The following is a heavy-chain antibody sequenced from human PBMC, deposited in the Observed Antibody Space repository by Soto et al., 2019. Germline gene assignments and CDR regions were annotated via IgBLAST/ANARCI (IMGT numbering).Heavy chain of an antibody. CDR1: GGSISSYY. Sequence: PSETLSLTCTVSGGSISSYYWSWIRQPPGKGLEWIGYIYYSGSTNYNPSLKSRLTISVDTSKNQFSLQLSSLTAADTAMYFCARVIGSSGDYFDYWSQGNLVTVSS. V-gene: IGHV4-59*12. J-gene: IGHJ4*02. CDR2: IYYSGST. CDR3: ARVIGSSGDYFDY. D-gene: IGHD3-10*01.